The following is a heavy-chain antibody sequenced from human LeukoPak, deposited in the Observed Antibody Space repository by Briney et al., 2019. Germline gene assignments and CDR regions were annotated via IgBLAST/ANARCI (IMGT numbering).Heavy chain of an antibody. CDR2: IKQDGSEK. D-gene: IGHD4-17*01. J-gene: IGHJ6*02. Sequence: PGGSLRLSCAASGFTFSSYWMSWVRQAPGKGLEWVANIKQDGSEKYYVDSVKGRFTISRDNSKNTLYLQMGSLRAEDMAVYYCARGRKKTTVTTIGYYYYGMDVWGQGTTVTVSS. CDR1: GFTFSSYW. CDR3: ARGRKKTTVTTIGYYYYGMDV. V-gene: IGHV3-7*01.